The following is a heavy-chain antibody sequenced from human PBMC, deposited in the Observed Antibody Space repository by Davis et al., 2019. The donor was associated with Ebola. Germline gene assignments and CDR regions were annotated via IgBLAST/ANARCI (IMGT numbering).Heavy chain of an antibody. CDR1: GYTFTSYY. CDR2: INASGGGT. V-gene: IGHV1-46*01. CDR3: ARLNSSSGLDY. J-gene: IGHJ4*02. Sequence: ASVKVSCKASGYTFTSYYIHWVRQAPGQGLECMGVINASGGGTTYAQKFQGRVTMTRDTSTSTVYMELSSLRSEDTAVYYCARLNSSSGLDYWGQGTLVTVSS. D-gene: IGHD6-6*01.